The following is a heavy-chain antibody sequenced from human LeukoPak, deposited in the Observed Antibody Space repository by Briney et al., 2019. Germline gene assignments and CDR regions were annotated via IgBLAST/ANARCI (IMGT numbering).Heavy chain of an antibody. V-gene: IGHV3-7*01. J-gene: IGHJ4*02. CDR3: ARGRGAY. CDR2: INQDGSEK. CDR1: GFSFSTYW. D-gene: IGHD4/OR15-4a*01. Sequence: GGSLRLSCAASGFSFSTYWMNWVRQAPGMGLECVASINQDGSEKYYVDSVKGRFTISRDNAKKSVYLQMNSLRAEDTAVYYCARGRGAYWGQGTLVTVSS.